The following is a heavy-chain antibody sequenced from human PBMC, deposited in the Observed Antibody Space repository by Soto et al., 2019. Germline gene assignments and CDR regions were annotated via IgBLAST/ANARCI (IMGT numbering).Heavy chain of an antibody. CDR3: ARDRGSTSYARSLAAFDI. V-gene: IGHV3-33*01. J-gene: IGHJ3*02. CDR1: GFTFSSYG. Sequence: QVQLVESGGGVVQPGRSLRLSCAASGFTFSSYGMHWVRQAPGKGLEWVAVIWYDGSNKYYADSVKGRFTISRDNSKNTRYLQMNSLRAEDTAVYYCARDRGSTSYARSLAAFDIWGQGTMVTVSS. D-gene: IGHD2-2*01. CDR2: IWYDGSNK.